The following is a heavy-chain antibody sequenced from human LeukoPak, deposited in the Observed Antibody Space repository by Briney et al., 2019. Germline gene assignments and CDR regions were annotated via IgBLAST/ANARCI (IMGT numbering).Heavy chain of an antibody. J-gene: IGHJ4*02. V-gene: IGHV3-30*03. Sequence: GGSLRLSCAPSGFTFSRHGMHWVRQAPGKGLEWVAIISNDGSRKYYAHSVEGRFTISRDNSKNTLYLQMDSLRAEDTAVYYCARDRAWNYFDYWGQGTPVTVSS. CDR3: ARDRAWNYFDY. CDR2: ISNDGSRK. D-gene: IGHD3-3*01. CDR1: GFTFSRHG.